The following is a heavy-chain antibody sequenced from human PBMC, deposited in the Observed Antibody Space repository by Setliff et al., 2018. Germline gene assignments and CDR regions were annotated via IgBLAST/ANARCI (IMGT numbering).Heavy chain of an antibody. Sequence: SETLSLTCTVSGDSLSSSYWSWIRRPPGKGLEWIGRFSYGVSTIYNPSLESRVTFSVDTSKNQFSLKLTSVTAADTAVYYCARRVLECGRTACPLGGSYNWFDPWGQGIGVTVSS. V-gene: IGHV4-59*08. J-gene: IGHJ5*02. D-gene: IGHD3-3*01. CDR1: GDSLSSSY. CDR2: FSYGVST. CDR3: ARRVLECGRTACPLGGSYNWFDP.